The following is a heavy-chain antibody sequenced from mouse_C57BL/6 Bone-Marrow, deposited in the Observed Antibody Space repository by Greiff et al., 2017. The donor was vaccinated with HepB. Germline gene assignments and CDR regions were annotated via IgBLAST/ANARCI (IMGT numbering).Heavy chain of an antibody. J-gene: IGHJ2*01. D-gene: IGHD2-3*01. CDR3: TRCIYDGYYYFDY. CDR1: GFNIKDDY. V-gene: IGHV14-4*01. CDR2: IDPENGDT. Sequence: VQLQQSGAELVRPGASVKLSCTASGFNIKDDYMHWVKQRPEQGLEWIGWIDPENGDTEYATKFQGKATITADTSSNTAYMQLSSLTSEDTAVYYCTRCIYDGYYYFDYWGQGTTLTVSS.